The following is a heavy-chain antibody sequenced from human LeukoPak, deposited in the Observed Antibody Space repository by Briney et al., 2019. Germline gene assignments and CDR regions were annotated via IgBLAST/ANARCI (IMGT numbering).Heavy chain of an antibody. V-gene: IGHV3-66*01. J-gene: IGHJ4*02. Sequence: PGGSLRLSCAASGFTISSSYMPWVRQAPGKGLEWVSLIYSGGSTDYADSVKGRFTISRDSSKNTLYLQMNSLRAEDTAVYYCARGTSPSLAYWGQGTLVTVSS. CDR1: GFTISSSY. CDR2: IYSGGST. CDR3: ARGTSPSLAY. D-gene: IGHD1-7*01.